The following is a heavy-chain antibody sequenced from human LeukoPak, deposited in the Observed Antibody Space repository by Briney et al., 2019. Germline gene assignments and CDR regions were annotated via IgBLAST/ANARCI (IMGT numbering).Heavy chain of an antibody. CDR1: GGTFSSYG. CDR3: ARANGDYSWSGGMDV. CDR2: IIPIFGTA. J-gene: IGHJ6*02. Sequence: GASVKVPCKASGGTFSSYGISWVRQAPGQGLEWMGGIIPIFGTANYAQKFQGRVTITADESTSTAYMELSSLRSEDTAVYYCARANGDYSWSGGMDVWGQGTTVTVS. V-gene: IGHV1-69*13. D-gene: IGHD4-17*01.